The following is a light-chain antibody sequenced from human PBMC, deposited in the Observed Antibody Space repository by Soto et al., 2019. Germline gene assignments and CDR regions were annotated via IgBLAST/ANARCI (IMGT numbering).Light chain of an antibody. CDR2: LGS. CDR3: MQALQTPST. J-gene: IGKJ3*01. CDR1: QSLLHSNGYNY. Sequence: DIVMTQSPLSLPVTPGEPASISCRSSQSLLHSNGYNYLDWYLQKPGQSPQLLIYLGSNRASGVPDRFSGSGSGTDFTLKISRVETEDVGVYYCMQALQTPSTFAPGTKVDIK. V-gene: IGKV2-28*01.